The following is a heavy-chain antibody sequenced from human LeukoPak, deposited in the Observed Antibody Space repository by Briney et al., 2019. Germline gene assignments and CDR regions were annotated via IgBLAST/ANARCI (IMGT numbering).Heavy chain of an antibody. Sequence: SETLSLTCTVSGYSISSGHYWGWIRQPPGKGLEWIGYIYYSGSTNYNPSLKSRVTISVDTSKNQFSLKLSSVTAADTAVYYCARTYYDYVWGSYRFDYWGQGTLVTVSS. CDR3: ARTYYDYVWGSYRFDY. CDR1: GYSISSGHY. D-gene: IGHD3-16*02. V-gene: IGHV4-38-2*02. CDR2: IYYSGST. J-gene: IGHJ4*02.